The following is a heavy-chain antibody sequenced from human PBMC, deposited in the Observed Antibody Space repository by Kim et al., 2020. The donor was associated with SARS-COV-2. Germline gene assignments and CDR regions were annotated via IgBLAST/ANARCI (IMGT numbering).Heavy chain of an antibody. D-gene: IGHD3-10*01. J-gene: IGHJ4*02. V-gene: IGHV3-30*07. CDR3: ASAGGWFGQLFAFDD. Sequence: DSVNGRFTISRNKFKNTLYLQMNSLRAEDTAIYYCASAGGWFGQLFAFDDWGQGTLVTVSS.